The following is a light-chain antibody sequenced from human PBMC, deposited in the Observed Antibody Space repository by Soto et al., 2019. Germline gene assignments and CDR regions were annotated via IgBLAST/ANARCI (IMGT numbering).Light chain of an antibody. CDR1: SSDVGCYNY. Sequence: QSVLTQPASVSGSPGQSITISCTGTSSDVGCYNYVSWYQQHPGKAPKLMIYEVSNRSSGVSNRFSGSKSGNTASLTISGLKAEDEADYYYSSYTSSSTLVVFGGGTKLTV. V-gene: IGLV2-14*01. CDR2: EVS. J-gene: IGLJ2*01. CDR3: SSYTSSSTLVV.